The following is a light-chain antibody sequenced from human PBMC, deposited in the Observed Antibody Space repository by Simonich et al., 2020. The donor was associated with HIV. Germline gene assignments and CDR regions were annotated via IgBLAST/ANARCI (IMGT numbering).Light chain of an antibody. CDR3: SSYRSSLVV. J-gene: IGLJ3*02. V-gene: IGLV2-14*01. Sequence: QSALTQPASVSGSPGQSITISCTGTSSDVGGSNYFSWYQQHTAKAPKLLIYDVRERPSGVSNRVSGSKSGNTASLTIAGLQAEDEADYYCSSYRSSLVVFGDGTKLTVL. CDR2: DVR. CDR1: SSDVGGSNY.